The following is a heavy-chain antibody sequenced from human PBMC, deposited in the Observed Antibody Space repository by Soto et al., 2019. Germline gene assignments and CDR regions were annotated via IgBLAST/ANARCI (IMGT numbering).Heavy chain of an antibody. CDR3: ARVGGINWFDP. D-gene: IGHD3-16*01. J-gene: IGHJ5*02. Sequence: SETLSLTCSVSGDSISSVAHYWAWIRQPPGKGLEWIGYIYYSGSTYYNPSLKSRVTISVDTSKNQFSLKLSSVTAADTAVYYCARVGGINWFDPWGQGTLVTVSS. V-gene: IGHV4-31*03. CDR1: GDSISSVAHY. CDR2: IYYSGST.